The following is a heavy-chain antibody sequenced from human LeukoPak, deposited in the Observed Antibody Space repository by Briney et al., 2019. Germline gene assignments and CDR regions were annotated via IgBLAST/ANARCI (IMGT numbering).Heavy chain of an antibody. CDR1: GGSISGYY. D-gene: IGHD3-22*01. V-gene: IGHV4-4*07. CDR2: IYTSETT. Sequence: SETLSLTCTVSGGSISGYYWTWIRQPAGRRLEWIGRIYTSETTHYNPSLRSRVTILVDTSNNQFSLKLSSVTAADTAVYYCARGGPNSSGYAGDGFDIWGQGTMVTVSS. CDR3: ARGGPNSSGYAGDGFDI. J-gene: IGHJ3*02.